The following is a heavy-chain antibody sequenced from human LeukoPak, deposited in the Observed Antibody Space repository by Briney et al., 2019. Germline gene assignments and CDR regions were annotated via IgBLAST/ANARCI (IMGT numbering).Heavy chain of an antibody. CDR3: ARGAWGTSVHFDK. J-gene: IGHJ4*02. D-gene: IGHD3-16*01. CDR1: GFTPSTFW. V-gene: IGHV3-74*01. CDR2: INSDGTDT. Sequence: GRSLRPSCATSGFTPSTFWMHWVRQPPGKRLVWVSRINSDGTDTNYADSGKGRFTISRDNYKDTVYLQMNSLTAEDTAVYYCARGAWGTSVHFDKWGQGALVTVSS.